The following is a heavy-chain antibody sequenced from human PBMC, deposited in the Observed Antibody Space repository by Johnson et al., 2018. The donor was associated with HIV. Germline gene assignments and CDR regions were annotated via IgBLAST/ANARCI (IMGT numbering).Heavy chain of an antibody. D-gene: IGHD6-19*01. CDR1: GFTFSDYY. J-gene: IGHJ3*02. CDR2: IRTDGSST. V-gene: IGHV3-11*04. CDR3: ARGGGSDWYNAFDI. Sequence: QVQLVESGGGLVPPGGSVKLSCQGSGFTFSDYYMTWIRQAPGKGLEWVSYIRTDGSSTYYADAVKGRFTFVRDNAKKSVYLQMTSLRVEDTAVDYCARGGGSDWYNAFDIWGQGTMVTVSS.